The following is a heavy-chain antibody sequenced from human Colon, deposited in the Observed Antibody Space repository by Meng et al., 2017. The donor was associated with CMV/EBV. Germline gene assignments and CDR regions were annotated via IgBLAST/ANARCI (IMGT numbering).Heavy chain of an antibody. J-gene: IGHJ4*02. CDR2: ISGGGTTP. CDR3: AKGAEYFDIWTAPD. Sequence: LKISCAASGFTFSNYAMTWVRQAPGKGLEWVSAISGGGTTPFYADSVRGRFTISRDNSGNRLYLQMDNLRADDTAIYYCAKGAEYFDIWTAPDWGQGTLVTVSS. CDR1: GFTFSNYA. V-gene: IGHV3-23*01. D-gene: IGHD3-9*01.